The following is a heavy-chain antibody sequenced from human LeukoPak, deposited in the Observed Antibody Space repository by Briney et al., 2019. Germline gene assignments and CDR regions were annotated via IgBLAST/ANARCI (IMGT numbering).Heavy chain of an antibody. CDR3: AKGNYNYCYYYYMDV. J-gene: IGHJ6*03. CDR1: GGTFSSYA. D-gene: IGHD5-24*01. V-gene: IGHV1-69*06. Sequence: SVKVSCKASGGTFSSYAISWVRQAPGQGLEWMGGIIPIFGTANYAQKFQGRVTITADKSTSTAYMELSSLRSEDTAVYYCAKGNYNYCYYYYMDVWGKGTTITVSS. CDR2: IIPIFGTA.